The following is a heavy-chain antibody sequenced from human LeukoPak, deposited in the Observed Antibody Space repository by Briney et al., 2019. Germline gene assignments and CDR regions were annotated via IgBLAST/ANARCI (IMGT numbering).Heavy chain of an antibody. D-gene: IGHD3-10*02. V-gene: IGHV4-61*02. CDR3: ARLMFGGGDDAGENFDY. CDR1: GGSISSGSYY. J-gene: IGHJ4*02. Sequence: SQTLSLTCTVSGGSISSGSYYWSWIRQPAGKGLEWIGRIYTSGSTNYNPSLKSRVTISVDTSKNQFSLKLSSVTAADTAVYYCARLMFGGGDDAGENFDYWGQGTLVTVSS. CDR2: IYTSGST.